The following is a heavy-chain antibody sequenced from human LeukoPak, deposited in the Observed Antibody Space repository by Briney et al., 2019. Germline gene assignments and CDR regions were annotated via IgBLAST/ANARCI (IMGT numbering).Heavy chain of an antibody. J-gene: IGHJ4*02. Sequence: PGGSLRLSCAASGFTFSSYEMNWVRQAPGKGLEWVSYITNRGSGSTIYYAGSVKGRFTVSRDDAKNSLYLQMNSLRVEDTAVYYCAREHSSSGWGYFDYWGQGTLDTVSS. V-gene: IGHV3-48*03. CDR2: ITNRGSGSTI. CDR1: GFTFSSYE. CDR3: AREHSSSGWGYFDY. D-gene: IGHD6-25*01.